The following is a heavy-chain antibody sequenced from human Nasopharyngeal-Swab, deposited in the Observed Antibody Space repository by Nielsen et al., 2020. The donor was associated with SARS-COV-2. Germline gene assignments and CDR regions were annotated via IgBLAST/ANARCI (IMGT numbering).Heavy chain of an antibody. CDR3: ARKFLRWDAFDM. V-gene: IGHV5-10-1*01. CDR1: GYDFPSYW. Sequence: GESLKISCKTSGYDFPSYWIYWVRQVPGKGLEWMGMIDPSDSYTRYSPSFEGYVTISADKSLTTVYLQWSSLKASDTAIYYCARKFLRWDAFDMWGQGTLITVSS. J-gene: IGHJ3*02. CDR2: IDPSDSYT. D-gene: IGHD2-15*01.